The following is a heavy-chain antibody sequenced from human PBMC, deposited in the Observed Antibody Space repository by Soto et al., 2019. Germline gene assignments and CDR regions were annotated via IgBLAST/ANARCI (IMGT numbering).Heavy chain of an antibody. D-gene: IGHD2-8*02. CDR3: AKDRGIIVKAGGVFDV. J-gene: IGHJ3*01. CDR1: GFTLSMSA. CDR2: ISDSGDRT. V-gene: IGHV3-23*01. Sequence: GGSLRLSCASSGFTLSMSAVNWVRQAPGKGLEWVSYISDSGDRTYYADSVKGRFTISRDRSKNTVSLQMDSLRAEDTAVYYCAKDRGIIVKAGGVFDVWGQGTKVTVSS.